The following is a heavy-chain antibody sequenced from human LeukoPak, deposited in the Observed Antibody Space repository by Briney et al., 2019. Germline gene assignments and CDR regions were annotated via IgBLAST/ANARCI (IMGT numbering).Heavy chain of an antibody. D-gene: IGHD3-10*01. Sequence: SETLSLTCAVYGGSFSGYYWSWIRQPPGKGLEWIGEINHSGSTNYNPSLKSRVTISVDTSKNQFSLKLSSVTAADTAVYYCARTYGPPDAFDIWGQGTMVTVSS. J-gene: IGHJ3*02. CDR2: INHSGST. CDR3: ARTYGPPDAFDI. V-gene: IGHV4-34*01. CDR1: GGSFSGYY.